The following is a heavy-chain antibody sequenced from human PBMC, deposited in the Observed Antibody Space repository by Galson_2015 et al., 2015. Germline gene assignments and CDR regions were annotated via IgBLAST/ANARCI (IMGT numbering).Heavy chain of an antibody. D-gene: IGHD3-3*01. CDR1: GFTFSSYG. J-gene: IGHJ4*02. V-gene: IGHV3-30*03. CDR2: ISYDGSNK. CDR3: ATQLRFLEWLPLGY. Sequence: SLRLSCAASGFTFSSYGMHWVRQAPGKGLEWVAVISYDGSNKYNADSVKGRFTISRDNSKNTLYLQMNSLRAEDTAVYYCATQLRFLEWLPLGYWGQGTLVTVSS.